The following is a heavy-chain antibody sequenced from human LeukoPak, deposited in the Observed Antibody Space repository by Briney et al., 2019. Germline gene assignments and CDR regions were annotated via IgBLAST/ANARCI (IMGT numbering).Heavy chain of an antibody. CDR3: ARGPCSSTSCYTPAYYYYYYMDV. CDR2: IYTSGST. D-gene: IGHD2-2*02. Sequence: SETLSLTCTVSGGPISSYYWSWIRQPAGKGLEWIGRIYTSGSTNYNPSLKSRVTMSVDTSKNQFSLKLSSVTAADTAVYYGARGPCSSTSCYTPAYYYYYYMDVWGKGTTVTVSS. J-gene: IGHJ6*03. V-gene: IGHV4-4*07. CDR1: GGPISSYY.